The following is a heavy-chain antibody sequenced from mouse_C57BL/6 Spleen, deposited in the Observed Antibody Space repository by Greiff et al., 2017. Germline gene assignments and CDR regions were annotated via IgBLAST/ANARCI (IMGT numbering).Heavy chain of an antibody. CDR1: GYTFTDYE. CDR2: IDPETGGT. V-gene: IGHV1-15*01. Sequence: QVQLQQSGPELVRPGASVTLSCKASGYTFTDYEMNWVKQTPVHGLEWIGAIDPETGGTAYNQKFKGKAILTADKSSSTAYMELRSLTSEDSAVYYCTRHGRFAYWGQGTLVTVSA. J-gene: IGHJ3*01. CDR3: TRHGRFAY.